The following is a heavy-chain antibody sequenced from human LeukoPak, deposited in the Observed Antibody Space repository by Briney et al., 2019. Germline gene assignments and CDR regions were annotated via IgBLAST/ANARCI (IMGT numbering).Heavy chain of an antibody. CDR2: ISYDGSNK. CDR3: ARELSVRGVIRYYGMDV. Sequence: PGGSLRLSCAASGFTFSSYAMHWVRQAPGKGLEWVAVISYDGSNKYYADSVKGRFTISRDNSKNTLCLQMNSLRAEDTAVYYCARELSVRGVIRYYGMDVWGKGTTVTVSS. V-gene: IGHV3-30*04. J-gene: IGHJ6*04. CDR1: GFTFSSYA. D-gene: IGHD3-10*01.